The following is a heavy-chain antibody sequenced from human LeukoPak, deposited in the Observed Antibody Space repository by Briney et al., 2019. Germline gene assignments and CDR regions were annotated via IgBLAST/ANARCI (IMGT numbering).Heavy chain of an antibody. V-gene: IGHV3-23*01. Sequence: GGSLRLSCAASGFTLRSYTMTWVRQAPGKGLEWVSGISSTGDSTYYADSVKGRFTISRDNSKNTLYLQMNSLRAEDTAVYYCAKVWRGNYYDYWGQGTLVTVSS. J-gene: IGHJ4*02. CDR3: AKVWRGNYYDY. D-gene: IGHD1-1*01. CDR2: ISSTGDST. CDR1: GFTLRSYT.